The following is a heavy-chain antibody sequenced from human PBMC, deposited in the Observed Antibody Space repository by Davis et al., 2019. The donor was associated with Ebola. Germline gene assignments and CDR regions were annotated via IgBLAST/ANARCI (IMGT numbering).Heavy chain of an antibody. V-gene: IGHV3-7*04. CDR3: TRVIDGDYDGN. CDR2: IKLDGGEK. CDR1: GFTFSSYW. Sequence: GESLKISCVASGFTFSSYWMSWVRQAPGKGLEWVANIKLDGGEKYYVDSVKGRFTISRDNAKNPLYLQMNSLRAEDTAVYYCTRVIDGDYDGNWGQGTLVTVSS. J-gene: IGHJ4*02. D-gene: IGHD4-17*01.